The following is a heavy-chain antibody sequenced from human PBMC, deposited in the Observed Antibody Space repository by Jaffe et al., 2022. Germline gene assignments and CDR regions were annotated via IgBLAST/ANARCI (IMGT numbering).Heavy chain of an antibody. CDR3: ARIPNYDFWSGYSDYYYYMDV. CDR2: IYYSGST. D-gene: IGHD3-3*01. J-gene: IGHJ6*03. V-gene: IGHV4-39*01. CDR1: GGSISSSSYY. Sequence: QLQLQESGPGLVKPSETLSLTCTVSGGSISSSSYYWGWIRQPPGKGLEWIGSIYYSGSTYYNPSLKSRVTISVDTSKNQFSLKLSSVTAADTAVYYCARIPNYDFWSGYSDYYYYMDVWGKGTTVTVSS.